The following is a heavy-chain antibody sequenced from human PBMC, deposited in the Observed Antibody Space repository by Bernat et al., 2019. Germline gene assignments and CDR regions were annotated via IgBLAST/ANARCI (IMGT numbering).Heavy chain of an antibody. CDR2: IIPIFGTA. CDR1: VGTFSSYA. Sequence: QVQLVQSGAEVKKPGSSVKVSCKASVGTFSSYAISWVRQAPGQRLEWMWGIIPIFGTANYAQKYQGRDTITADKSPSTAYMELSSLRSEDTAVYYCASGGCSSTSCPFHWCDPWGQGTQVTVSS. D-gene: IGHD2-2*01. J-gene: IGHJ5*02. CDR3: ASGGCSSTSCPFHWCDP. V-gene: IGHV1-69*06.